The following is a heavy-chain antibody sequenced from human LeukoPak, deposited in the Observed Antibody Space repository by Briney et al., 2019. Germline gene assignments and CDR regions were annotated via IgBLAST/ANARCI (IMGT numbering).Heavy chain of an antibody. CDR1: GGSFSGYY. D-gene: IGHD3-3*01. Sequence: SETLSLTCAVYGGSFSGYYWSWIRQPPGKGLEWIGEINHSGSTNYNPSLKSRVTISVDTSKNQFSLKLNSETAADTAVYYCARVGSIGEEWPTAWYFDYWGQGTLVTVSS. J-gene: IGHJ4*02. CDR3: ARVGSIGEEWPTAWYFDY. V-gene: IGHV4-34*01. CDR2: INHSGST.